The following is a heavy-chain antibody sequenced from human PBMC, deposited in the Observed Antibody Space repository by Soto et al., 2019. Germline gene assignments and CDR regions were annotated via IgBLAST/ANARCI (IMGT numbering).Heavy chain of an antibody. Sequence: GGSLRLSCVVSGFTFSNYGMHGVRQAPGKGLEWVADIWYDGSGQRYAGSVQGRFTISRDNSKNTLYLQINSLRVEDTAVYYCAKDEVSRKYYGPSLDVWGQGTTVTVSS. V-gene: IGHV3-33*03. J-gene: IGHJ6*02. CDR3: AKDEVSRKYYGPSLDV. CDR2: IWYDGSGQ. D-gene: IGHD4-17*01. CDR1: GFTFSNYG.